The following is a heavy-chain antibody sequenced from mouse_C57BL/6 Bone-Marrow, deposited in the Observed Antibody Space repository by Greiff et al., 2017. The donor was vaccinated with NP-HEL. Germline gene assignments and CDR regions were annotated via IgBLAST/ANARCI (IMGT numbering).Heavy chain of an antibody. CDR1: GYTFTSYW. CDR2: IDPSDSYT. Sequence: QVQLQQPGAELVMPGASVKLSCKASGYTFTSYWMHWVKQRPGQGLEWIGEIDPSDSYTNYNQKFKGKSTLTVDKSSSTAYMQLSSLTSEDSAVYYCARNPPYYYGSSYWYFDVWGTGTTVTVSS. D-gene: IGHD1-1*01. CDR3: ARNPPYYYGSSYWYFDV. V-gene: IGHV1-69*01. J-gene: IGHJ1*03.